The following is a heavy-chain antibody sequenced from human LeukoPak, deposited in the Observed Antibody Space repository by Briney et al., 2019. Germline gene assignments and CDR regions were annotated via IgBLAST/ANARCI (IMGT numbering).Heavy chain of an antibody. CDR3: AREIPHAPQYSSSQGWFDP. V-gene: IGHV1-2*02. CDR2: INPNSGGT. CDR1: GYTFTGYY. J-gene: IGHJ5*02. D-gene: IGHD6-13*01. Sequence: GASVKVSCKASGYTFTGYYMHWVRQAPGQGLEWMGWINPNSGGTNYAQKFQGRATMTRDTSISTAYMELSRLRSDDTAVYYCAREIPHAPQYSSSQGWFDPWGQGTLVTVSS.